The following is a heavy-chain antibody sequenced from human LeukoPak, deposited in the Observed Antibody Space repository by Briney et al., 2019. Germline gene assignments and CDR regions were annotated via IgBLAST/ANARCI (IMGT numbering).Heavy chain of an antibody. J-gene: IGHJ6*02. CDR2: INPNRGDT. CDR1: GYTFTGHY. D-gene: IGHD4-17*01. CDR3: ARSSTVTNPYYYYGMDV. Sequence: GASVKISCKAFGYTFTGHYMHWVRQAPGQGLEWMGWINPNRGDTNYAQKFQDSVTMTRDTSSSTAYMELRRLTSDDTAVYYCARSSTVTNPYYYYGMDVWGQGTTVTVSS. V-gene: IGHV1-2*02.